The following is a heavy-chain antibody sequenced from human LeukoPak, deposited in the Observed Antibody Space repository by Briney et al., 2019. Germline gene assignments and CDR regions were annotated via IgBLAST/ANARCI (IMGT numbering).Heavy chain of an antibody. CDR1: GFTFSSYA. Sequence: GGSLRLSCAASGFTFSSYAMSWVRQAPGKGLEWVSAISGSGGSTYYADSVKGRFTISRDNSKNTLYLQMNSLRAEDTAVYYCAKPLSARGIAVAGTFDYWGQGTLVTVSS. CDR2: ISGSGGST. J-gene: IGHJ4*02. D-gene: IGHD6-19*01. V-gene: IGHV3-23*01. CDR3: AKPLSARGIAVAGTFDY.